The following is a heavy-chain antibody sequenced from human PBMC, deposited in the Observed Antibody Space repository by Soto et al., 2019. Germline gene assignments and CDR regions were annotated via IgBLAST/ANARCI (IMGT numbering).Heavy chain of an antibody. J-gene: IGHJ6*02. D-gene: IGHD3-10*01. CDR1: GFTFSGYG. CDR2: IWDAGGNK. V-gene: IGHV3-33*03. CDR3: AITMVWGPISDYYYGIDV. Sequence: VGSLRLSCAASGFTFSGYGMHWVRQAPGKGLEWVAFIWDAGGNKYYADSVKGRFTISRDNDKNSLYLQMNSLRAEDTAVYYCAITMVWGPISDYYYGIDVWGQGTTVTVSS.